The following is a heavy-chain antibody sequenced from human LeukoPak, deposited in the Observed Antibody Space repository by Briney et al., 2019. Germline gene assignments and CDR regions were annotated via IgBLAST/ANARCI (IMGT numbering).Heavy chain of an antibody. Sequence: SVKVSCKASGGNFRNYGFHWVRQAPGQGLEWMGGMLPIFGTANYAQKFQGRVTITADESSNTASLDLSSLTSEDTAVYYCARAGFHTRIKIGYDYWGQGTLVTVSS. D-gene: IGHD2-15*01. V-gene: IGHV1-69*01. CDR2: MLPIFGTA. CDR1: GGNFRNYG. CDR3: ARAGFHTRIKIGYDY. J-gene: IGHJ4*02.